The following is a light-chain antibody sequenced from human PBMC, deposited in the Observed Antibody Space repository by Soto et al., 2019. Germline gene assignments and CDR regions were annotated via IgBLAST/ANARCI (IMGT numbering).Light chain of an antibody. V-gene: IGLV1-40*01. Sequence: QSVLTQPPSVSGAPGQRVTISCTGSSSNIGADYGVHWYQQLPGAAPKLLIYGNSNRPSGVPDRFSGSKSGTSASLAIIGLKAEDEADYYCQSSERGLSGYVFGTGTKVTVL. J-gene: IGLJ1*01. CDR2: GNS. CDR1: SSNIGADYG. CDR3: QSSERGLSGYV.